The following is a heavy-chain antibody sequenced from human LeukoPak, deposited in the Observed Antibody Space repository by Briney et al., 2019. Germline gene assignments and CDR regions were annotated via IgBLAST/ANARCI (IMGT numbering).Heavy chain of an antibody. J-gene: IGHJ5*02. CDR3: AKVCLLNVYSPAS. Sequence: PGGSLRLSCAASGFTFSSYAMSWVRQAPGKGLEWVSAISGSGSRTYYADSVKGRFTISRDNSKNTLFLQMHSLRAEDTAVYYRAKVCLLNVYSPASWGQGTLVTVSS. CDR1: GFTFSSYA. D-gene: IGHD3-16*01. CDR2: ISGSGSRT. V-gene: IGHV3-23*01.